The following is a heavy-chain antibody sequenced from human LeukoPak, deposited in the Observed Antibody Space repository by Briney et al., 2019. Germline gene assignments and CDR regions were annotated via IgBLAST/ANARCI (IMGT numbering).Heavy chain of an antibody. CDR2: ISAYNGNT. J-gene: IGHJ4*02. D-gene: IGHD6-6*01. V-gene: IGHV1-18*01. Sequence: ASVKISCKASGYTFTSYGISWVRQAPGQGLEWMGWISAYNGNTNYAQKLQGRVTMTTDTSTSTAYMDLSSLRSEDTAVYCCARESEYSSSSPFFDYWGQGTLVTASS. CDR1: GYTFTSYG. CDR3: ARESEYSSSSPFFDY.